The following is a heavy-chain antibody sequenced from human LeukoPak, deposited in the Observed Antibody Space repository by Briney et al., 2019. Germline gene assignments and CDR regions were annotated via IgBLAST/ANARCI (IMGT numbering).Heavy chain of an antibody. V-gene: IGHV4-59*01. CDR3: ARVSGYDWESFYDY. CDR1: GGPISSYY. Sequence: SETLSLTCTVSGGPISSYYWSWIRQPPGKGLEWIGYIYYSGSTNYNPSLKSRVTISVDTSKNQFSLKLSSVTAADTAVYYCARVSGYDWESFYDYWGQGTLVTVSS. J-gene: IGHJ4*02. D-gene: IGHD5-12*01. CDR2: IYYSGST.